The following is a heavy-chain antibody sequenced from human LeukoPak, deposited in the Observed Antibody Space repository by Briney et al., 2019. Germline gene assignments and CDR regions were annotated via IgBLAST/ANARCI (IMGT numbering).Heavy chain of an antibody. CDR1: GFTFSSYA. CDR3: AAFSHKGV. V-gene: IGHV3-23*01. D-gene: IGHD3-3*02. CDR2: ISGSSGTT. Sequence: QTGGSLRLSCAASGFTFSSYAMSWVRQTPGKGPEWVSAISGSSGTTYYADSVRGRFTISRDSSKNTLYLQLNSLRAEDTAVYYCAAFSHKGVWGQGTTVTVSS. J-gene: IGHJ6*02.